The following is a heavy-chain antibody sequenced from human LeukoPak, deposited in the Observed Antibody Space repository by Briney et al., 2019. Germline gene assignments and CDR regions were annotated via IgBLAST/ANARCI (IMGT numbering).Heavy chain of an antibody. V-gene: IGHV3-11*04. CDR3: VRNFGDGFDY. J-gene: IGHJ4*02. CDR1: GFTFSDYY. D-gene: IGHD4-17*01. Sequence: GGSLRLSCAASGFTFSDYYMSWIRQAPGKGLEWVSYISSSGSTIYYADSVKGRITISRDNAKKSVDLQMNSLSAEDTSVYYCVRNFGDGFDYWGQGTMVIVSS. CDR2: ISSSGSTI.